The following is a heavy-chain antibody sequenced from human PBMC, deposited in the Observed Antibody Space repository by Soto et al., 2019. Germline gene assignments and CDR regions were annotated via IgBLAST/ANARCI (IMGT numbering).Heavy chain of an antibody. V-gene: IGHV1-8*01. D-gene: IGHD5-12*01. J-gene: IGHJ6*02. Sequence: QVQLVQSGAEVKKPGASVKVSCKASGYTFTSYDINWVRQATGQGLEWMGWMNPNSGNTGYAQKFQGRVTMTRNTSISTAYMELSSLRSEDTAVYYGARGLWWLRPHYYYGMDGWGQGTTVTVSS. CDR3: ARGLWWLRPHYYYGMDG. CDR2: MNPNSGNT. CDR1: GYTFTSYD.